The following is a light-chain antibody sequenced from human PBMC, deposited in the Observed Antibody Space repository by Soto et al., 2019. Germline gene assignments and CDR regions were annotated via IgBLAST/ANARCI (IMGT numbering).Light chain of an antibody. Sequence: EIVLTQSPGTVSLSPGERATLSCRASQSVTSSYLAWYQQKPGQAPRLLIYGVSSRATGIPDRFSCSGAGTDFTLTISRLEPEDFAVYYCQQYGDSPLTFGGGTKVEIK. CDR2: GVS. CDR3: QQYGDSPLT. CDR1: QSVTSSY. J-gene: IGKJ4*01. V-gene: IGKV3-20*01.